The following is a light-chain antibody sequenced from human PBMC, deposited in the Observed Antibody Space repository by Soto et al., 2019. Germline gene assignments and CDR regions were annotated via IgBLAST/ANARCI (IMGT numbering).Light chain of an antibody. CDR2: EVS. J-gene: IGLJ2*01. Sequence: QSALTQPASVSGSPGQSIAISCTGTSSDVGSYNYVSWYQQHPGKAPRLMIYEVSNRPSGVSHRFSGSKSGNTASLTISGLQAEDEAAYYCSSYTTNFSVIFGGGTKLTVL. CDR1: SSDVGSYNY. V-gene: IGLV2-14*01. CDR3: SSYTTNFSVI.